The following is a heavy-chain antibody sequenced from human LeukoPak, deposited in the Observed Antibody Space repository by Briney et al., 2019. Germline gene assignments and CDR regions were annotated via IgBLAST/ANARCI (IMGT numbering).Heavy chain of an antibody. Sequence: GGSLRLSCAASGFTFSSYAMSWVRQAPGKGLEWVSAISGSGGSTYYADSVKGRFTISRDNSKNTLYLQMNSLRAEDTAVYYCAKGLGYCSSTSCYNWFDPWGQGTLVTVSS. CDR1: GFTFSSYA. CDR3: AKGLGYCSSTSCYNWFDP. J-gene: IGHJ5*02. D-gene: IGHD2-2*01. V-gene: IGHV3-23*01. CDR2: ISGSGGST.